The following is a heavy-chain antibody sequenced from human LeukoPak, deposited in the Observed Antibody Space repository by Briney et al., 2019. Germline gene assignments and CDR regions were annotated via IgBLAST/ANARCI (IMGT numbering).Heavy chain of an antibody. CDR3: AGRRYYFDY. V-gene: IGHV4-30-2*01. CDR1: GASISSGGYS. CDR2: IYHSGST. J-gene: IGHJ4*02. Sequence: SETLSLTCAVSGASISSGGYSWSWIRQPPGKGLEWIGYIYHSGSTNYNPSLKSRVTISVDTSKNQFSLKLSSVTAADTAVYYCAGRRYYFDYWGQGTLVTVSS.